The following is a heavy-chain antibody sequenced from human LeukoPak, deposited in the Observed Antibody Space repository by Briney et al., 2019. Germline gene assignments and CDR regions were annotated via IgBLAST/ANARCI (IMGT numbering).Heavy chain of an antibody. CDR1: GHTLTELA. V-gene: IGHV1-24*01. Sequence: ASVKVSCKVSGHTLTELALHWVRQAPGKGLEWMGGFDPEDGETIYAQKFQGRVTMTEDTSTDTAYMELSSLRSEDTAVYYCATGDYYSSSSGIFDYWGQGTLVTVSS. CDR2: FDPEDGET. D-gene: IGHD6-6*01. CDR3: ATGDYYSSSSGIFDY. J-gene: IGHJ4*02.